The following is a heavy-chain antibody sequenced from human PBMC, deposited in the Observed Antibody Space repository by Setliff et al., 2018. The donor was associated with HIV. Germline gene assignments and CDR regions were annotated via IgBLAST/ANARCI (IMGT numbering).Heavy chain of an antibody. CDR1: GGSIRSTSYY. V-gene: IGHV4-61*05. D-gene: IGHD2-21*02. Sequence: LSLTCTVSGGSIRSTSYYWGWIRQPPGKGLEWIGYIHSSGSTIYNPSLKSRITISLDTSKEQFSLELSSATAADTAVYYCATLDHSGGNFLAYWGQGSLVTVSS. CDR3: ATLDHSGGNFLAY. CDR2: IHSSGST. J-gene: IGHJ4*02.